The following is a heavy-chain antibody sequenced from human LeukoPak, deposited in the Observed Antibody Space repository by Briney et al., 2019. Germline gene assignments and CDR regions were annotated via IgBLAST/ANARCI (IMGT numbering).Heavy chain of an antibody. V-gene: IGHV3-49*03. Sequence: GGSLSPSCTASGFTFGDYAMTWFRQAPGKGLEWVGFIRSKAFGGTTEDAAPVKGRFTISRDDSKSIAYLQMNSLRTEDTALYYCSRVVVGWFSDYWGQGTLVTVSS. CDR3: SRVVVGWFSDY. J-gene: IGHJ4*02. D-gene: IGHD2-15*01. CDR2: IRSKAFGGTT. CDR1: GFTFGDYA.